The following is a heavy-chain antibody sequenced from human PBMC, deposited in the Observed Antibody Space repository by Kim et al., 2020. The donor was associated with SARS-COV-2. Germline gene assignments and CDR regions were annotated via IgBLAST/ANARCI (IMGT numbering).Heavy chain of an antibody. Sequence: SETLSLTCAVYGGSFSGYYWSWIRQPPGKGLEWIGEINHSGSTNYNPSLKSRVTISVDTSKNQFSLKLSSVTAADTAVYYCARSLNYSSGYYRVWGQGTLVTVSS. V-gene: IGHV4-34*01. CDR3: ARSLNYSSGYYRV. D-gene: IGHD3-22*01. J-gene: IGHJ4*02. CDR2: INHSGST. CDR1: GGSFSGYY.